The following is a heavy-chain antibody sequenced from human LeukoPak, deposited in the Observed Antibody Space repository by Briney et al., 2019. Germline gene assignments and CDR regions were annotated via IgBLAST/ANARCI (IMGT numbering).Heavy chain of an antibody. CDR1: GYTFTSYD. V-gene: IGHV1-8*01. CDR2: MNPNSGNT. CDR3: ARGLSMVQGVIFGY. Sequence: ASVKVSSKASGYTFTSYDINWVRQATGQGLEWMGWMNPNSGNTGYAQKFQGRVTMTRNTSISTAYMELSSLRSEDTAVYYCARGLSMVQGVIFGYWGQGTLVTVSS. D-gene: IGHD3-10*01. J-gene: IGHJ4*02.